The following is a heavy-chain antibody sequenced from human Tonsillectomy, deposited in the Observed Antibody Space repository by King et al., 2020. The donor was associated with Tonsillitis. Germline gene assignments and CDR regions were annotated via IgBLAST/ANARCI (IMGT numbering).Heavy chain of an antibody. CDR1: GFTFDDYA. Sequence: VQLVESGGGLVQPGRSLRLSCAASGFTFDDYAMHWVRQAPGKGLEWVSGISWNSGSIGYADSVKGRFTISRDNAKNSLYLQMNSLRAEDTALYYCAKDKGYPGLNYGMDVWGHGTTVTVSS. J-gene: IGHJ6*02. V-gene: IGHV3-9*01. CDR3: AKDKGYPGLNYGMDV. CDR2: ISWNSGSI. D-gene: IGHD3-16*02.